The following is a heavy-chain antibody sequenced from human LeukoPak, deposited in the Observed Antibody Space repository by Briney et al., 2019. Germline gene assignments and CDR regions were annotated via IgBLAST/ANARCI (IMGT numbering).Heavy chain of an antibody. D-gene: IGHD1-7*01. CDR3: ARMNYVSSGWGAPFDS. CDR1: RFTFSTYS. J-gene: IGHJ4*02. CDR2: ISTSGSRI. V-gene: IGHV3-48*04. Sequence: GGSLRLSCAASRFTFSTYSMNWVRQTPGRGLEWVSYISTSGSRIDYADSVKGRFTISRDNAKNSLYLQMNSLRAEDTAVYYCARMNYVSSGWGAPFDSWGQGILVTVSS.